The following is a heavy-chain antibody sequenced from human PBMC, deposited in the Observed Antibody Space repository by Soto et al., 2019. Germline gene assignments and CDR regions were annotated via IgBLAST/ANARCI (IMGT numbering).Heavy chain of an antibody. V-gene: IGHV1-69*06. CDR1: GGTFSSYA. Sequence: GASVKVSCKASGGTFSSYAISWVRQAPGQGLEWMGGIIPIFGTANYAQKFQGRVTITADKSTSTAYMELSSLRSEDTAVYYCARSRPQLLWFGEFQHPNYYYGMGVWGQGTTVTVSS. J-gene: IGHJ6*02. CDR3: ARSRPQLLWFGEFQHPNYYYGMGV. CDR2: IIPIFGTA. D-gene: IGHD3-10*01.